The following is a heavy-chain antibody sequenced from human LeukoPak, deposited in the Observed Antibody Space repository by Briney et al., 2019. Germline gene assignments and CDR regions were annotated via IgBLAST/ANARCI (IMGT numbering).Heavy chain of an antibody. J-gene: IGHJ4*02. Sequence: SETLSLTCTVSGASITTSHWSWIRQPAGKGLEWIGRFYCSGITDYNPSLRSRVTMSVDTSKNQLSLKLTSVTAADTTLYYCAVGGVGGYPPGYWGEGSLVTVS. CDR1: GASITTSH. D-gene: IGHD3-16*01. V-gene: IGHV4-4*07. CDR2: FYCSGIT. CDR3: AVGGVGGYPPGY.